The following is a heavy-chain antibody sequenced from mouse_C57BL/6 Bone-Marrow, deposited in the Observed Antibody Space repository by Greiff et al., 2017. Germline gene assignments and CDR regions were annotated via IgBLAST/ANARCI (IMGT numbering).Heavy chain of an antibody. CDR1: GFTFSSYG. CDR3: ARLTTVVAVDY. J-gene: IGHJ2*01. Sequence: EVKLQESGGDLVKPGGSLKLSCAASGFTFSSYGMSWVRQTPDKRLEWVATISSGGSYTYYPDSVKGRFTISRDNAKNTLYLQMSSLKSEDTAMYYCARLTTVVAVDYWGQGTTLTVSS. CDR2: ISSGGSYT. D-gene: IGHD1-1*01. V-gene: IGHV5-6*01.